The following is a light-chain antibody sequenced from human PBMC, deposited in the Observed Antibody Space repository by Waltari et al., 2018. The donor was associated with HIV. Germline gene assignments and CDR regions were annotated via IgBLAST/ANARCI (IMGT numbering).Light chain of an antibody. Sequence: DIQMTQSPPTLSASVGDRVTFTCRACQSITSRFALYQQKPGKAPKFLIYKASNLESGVPSRFSGRGSGTEFTLTIRRLHPDDFATYYCQPYNSYPYTFGQGTKLEIK. CDR1: QSITSR. CDR2: KAS. V-gene: IGKV1-5*03. CDR3: QPYNSYPYT. J-gene: IGKJ2*01.